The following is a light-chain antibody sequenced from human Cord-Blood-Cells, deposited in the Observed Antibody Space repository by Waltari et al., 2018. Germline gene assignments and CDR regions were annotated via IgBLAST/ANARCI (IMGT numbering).Light chain of an antibody. CDR1: SSDVGSYNL. CDR2: EGS. Sequence: QSALTQPASVSGSPGQSITISCTGTSSDVGSYNLVSWYQQHPGKATNLMIYEGSKRPSGVSNRFSGSKSGNTASLTISGLQADDEADYYCCSYAGSSTWVFGGGTKLTVL. J-gene: IGLJ3*02. CDR3: CSYAGSSTWV. V-gene: IGLV2-23*01.